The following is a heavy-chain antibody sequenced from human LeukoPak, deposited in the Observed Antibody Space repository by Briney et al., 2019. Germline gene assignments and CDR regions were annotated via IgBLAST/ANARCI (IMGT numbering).Heavy chain of an antibody. Sequence: QPGGSLRLSCAASGFTFDDYAMHWVRQAPGKGLEWVSLISWDGGSTYYADSVKGRFTISRDNSKNSLYLQMNSLRAEDTALYYCAKDRYDSSGYFDYWGQGTLVTVSS. V-gene: IGHV3-43D*03. D-gene: IGHD3-22*01. CDR2: ISWDGGST. CDR1: GFTFDDYA. CDR3: AKDRYDSSGYFDY. J-gene: IGHJ4*02.